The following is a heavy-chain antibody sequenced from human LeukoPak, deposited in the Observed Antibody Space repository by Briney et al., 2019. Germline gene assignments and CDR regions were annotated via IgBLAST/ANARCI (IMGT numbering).Heavy chain of an antibody. CDR2: IKQDGSEK. V-gene: IGHV3-7*01. CDR3: ARIGYRSSSFDY. Sequence: GGSLRLCCAASGFTFSSYAMNWVRQAPGKGLEWVANIKQDGSEKDSVDSLKARFSIYRDNAKNSVYLQMNSLRGEDTAVYYCARIGYRSSSFDYWGQGTLVIVSS. J-gene: IGHJ4*02. CDR1: GFTFSSYA. D-gene: IGHD6-13*01.